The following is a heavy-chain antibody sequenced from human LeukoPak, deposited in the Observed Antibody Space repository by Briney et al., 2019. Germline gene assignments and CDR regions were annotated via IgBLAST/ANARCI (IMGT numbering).Heavy chain of an antibody. Sequence: SETLSLTCTVSGGSISSYYWSWIRQPPGKGLGWIGYIYYSGSTNYNPSLMSRVTISVDTSKNQFSLKLSSVTAADTAVYYCASRLRDYYDSSGYWNWFDPWGQGTLVTVSS. CDR3: ASRLRDYYDSSGYWNWFDP. D-gene: IGHD3-22*01. V-gene: IGHV4-59*01. CDR1: GGSISSYY. J-gene: IGHJ5*02. CDR2: IYYSGST.